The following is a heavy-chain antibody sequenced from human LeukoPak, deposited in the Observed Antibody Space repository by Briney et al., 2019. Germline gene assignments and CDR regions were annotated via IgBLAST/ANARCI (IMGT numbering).Heavy chain of an antibody. Sequence: PSETLSLTCAVNGGSFSGYYWTWIRQPPGKGLEWIGEINHTGGTNYNPSLKSRGTISVDRSKNQFSLKLSSVTAADTAVYYCAREMGSGSLDYWGQGTLVTVSS. CDR1: GGSFSGYY. V-gene: IGHV4-34*01. J-gene: IGHJ4*02. CDR2: INHTGGT. D-gene: IGHD5-24*01. CDR3: AREMGSGSLDY.